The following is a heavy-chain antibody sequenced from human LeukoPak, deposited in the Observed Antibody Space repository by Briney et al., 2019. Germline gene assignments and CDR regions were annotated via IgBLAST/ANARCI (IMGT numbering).Heavy chain of an antibody. CDR3: AKPSSSWHYYAFDI. CDR1: GFTFDDYA. CDR2: ISWNSGSI. J-gene: IGHJ3*02. Sequence: GGSLRLSCAASGFTFDDYAMHWVRQAPGKGLEWVSGISWNSGSIGYADSVKGRFTISRDNSKNTLYLQMNSLRAEDTAVYYCAKPSSSWHYYAFDIWGQGTMVTVSS. V-gene: IGHV3-9*01. D-gene: IGHD6-13*01.